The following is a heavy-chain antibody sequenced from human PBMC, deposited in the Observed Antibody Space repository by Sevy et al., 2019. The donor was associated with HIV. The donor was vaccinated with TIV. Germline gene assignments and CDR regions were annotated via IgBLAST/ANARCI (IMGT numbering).Heavy chain of an antibody. CDR1: GFTFSNAW. D-gene: IGHD3-10*01. V-gene: IGHV3-15*01. CDR3: TTDPLVWVGELLDFDY. CDR2: IKSKTDGGTT. J-gene: IGHJ4*02. Sequence: GGSLRLSCAASGFTFSNAWMSWVRQAPGKGLEWVGRIKSKTDGGTTDYAAPVKGRFTISRDDSKNTLYLQMNSLKTEDTAVYYCTTDPLVWVGELLDFDYWGQGTLVTVSS.